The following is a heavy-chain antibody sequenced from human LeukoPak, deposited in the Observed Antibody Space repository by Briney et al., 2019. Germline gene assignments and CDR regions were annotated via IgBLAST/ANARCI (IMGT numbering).Heavy chain of an antibody. Sequence: ASVKVSCKASGGTFTSYYMHWVRQAPGQGLEWMGIINPSGGRTNYAQKFQGRVTMTRDTSTSAVYMELSSLRSEDTAMYYCARDNTAGGPFDYWGQGTLVTVSS. CDR1: GGTFTSYY. CDR2: INPSGGRT. D-gene: IGHD6-13*01. CDR3: ARDNTAGGPFDY. J-gene: IGHJ4*02. V-gene: IGHV1-46*01.